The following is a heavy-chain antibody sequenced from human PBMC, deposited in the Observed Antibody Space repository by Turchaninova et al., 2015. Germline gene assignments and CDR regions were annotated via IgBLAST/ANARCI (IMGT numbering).Heavy chain of an antibody. CDR2: ISDSNGNT. V-gene: IGHV1-18*04. J-gene: IGHJ3*01. CDR1: GYTFTTYG. CDR3: ARRVGVAPVYDAFDL. D-gene: IGHD1-26*01. Sequence: QMLLVQSGPEMKKSGASVKVSCKASGYTFTTYGITWVRQAPGQGLEWKGWISDSNGNTNHAQKFQGRVTMTTDTSTSTAYMELRSLRSDDTAMYYCARRVGVAPVYDAFDLWGQGTMVTVSS.